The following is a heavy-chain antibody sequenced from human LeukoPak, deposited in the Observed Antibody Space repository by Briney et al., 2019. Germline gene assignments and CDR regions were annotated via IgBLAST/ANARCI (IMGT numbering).Heavy chain of an antibody. Sequence: GGSLRLSCAASGFTFSSYSMNWVRQAPGKGLEWVSSISSSSSYIYYADSVKGRFTISRDNAKNSLYLQMNSLRLEDTAMYYCAKDRYSTSSTFTVNPFDYWGQGILVTVSS. CDR3: AKDRYSTSSTFTVNPFDY. V-gene: IGHV3-21*01. CDR2: ISSSSSYI. CDR1: GFTFSSYS. D-gene: IGHD2-2*01. J-gene: IGHJ4*02.